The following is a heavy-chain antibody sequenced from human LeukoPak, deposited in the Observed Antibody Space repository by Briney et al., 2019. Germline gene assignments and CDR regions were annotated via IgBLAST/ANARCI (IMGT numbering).Heavy chain of an antibody. V-gene: IGHV3-23*01. D-gene: IGHD3-16*01. Sequence: GGSLRLSCAGSGFTFSTYGMHWVRQAPGKGLEWVSGISNSAVSTYYADSVKGRFTISRDNSKNMVYLQMNSLRAEDTAVYYCAKDHRLGGVDPWGQGTLVTVSS. CDR3: AKDHRLGGVDP. J-gene: IGHJ5*02. CDR1: GFTFSTYG. CDR2: ISNSAVST.